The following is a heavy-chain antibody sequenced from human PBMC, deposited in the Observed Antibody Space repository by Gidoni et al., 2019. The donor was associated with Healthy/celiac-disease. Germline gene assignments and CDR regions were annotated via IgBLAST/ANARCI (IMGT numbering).Heavy chain of an antibody. CDR2: IKQDGSEK. Sequence: EVQLVESGGGWVQPGGSLSLSWAASGFTFSSYWMSWVRQAPGKGLEWVANIKQDGSEKYYVDSVKGRFTISRDNAKNSLYLQMNSLRAEDTAVYYCAREPIVATIFDYWGQGTLVTVSS. CDR1: GFTFSSYW. V-gene: IGHV3-7*01. CDR3: AREPIVATIFDY. D-gene: IGHD5-12*01. J-gene: IGHJ4*02.